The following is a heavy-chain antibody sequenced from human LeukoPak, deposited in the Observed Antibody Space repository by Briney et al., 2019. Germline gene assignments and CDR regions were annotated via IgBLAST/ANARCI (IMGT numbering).Heavy chain of an antibody. Sequence: PGGSLRLSCAASGFTFSSYGMHWVRQAPGKGLEWVAVISYDGSNKYYADSVKGRFTISRDNSKNTLYLQMNSLRAEDTAVYYCARERYSGYDYYADYWGQGTLVTVSS. CDR1: GFTFSSYG. CDR2: ISYDGSNK. CDR3: ARERYSGYDYYADY. D-gene: IGHD5-12*01. J-gene: IGHJ4*02. V-gene: IGHV3-30*03.